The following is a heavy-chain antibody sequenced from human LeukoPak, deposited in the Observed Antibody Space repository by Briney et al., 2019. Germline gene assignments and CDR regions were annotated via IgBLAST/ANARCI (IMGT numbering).Heavy chain of an antibody. CDR1: GFTFSSYW. D-gene: IGHD1-26*01. J-gene: IGHJ3*02. Sequence: PGGSLRLSCAASGFTFSSYWMSWVRQAPGKGLEWVANIKQDGSEKYYVDSVKGRFAISRDNAKNSLYLQMNSLRAEDTAVYYCARDTGSKTPGAMMGATGDAFDIWGQGTMVTVSS. CDR2: IKQDGSEK. CDR3: ARDTGSKTPGAMMGATGDAFDI. V-gene: IGHV3-7*03.